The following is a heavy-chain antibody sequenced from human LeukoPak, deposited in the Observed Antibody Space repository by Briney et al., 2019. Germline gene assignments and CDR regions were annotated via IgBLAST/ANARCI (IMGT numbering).Heavy chain of an antibody. CDR2: IYYSGST. D-gene: IGHD2-15*01. J-gene: IGHJ4*02. V-gene: IGHV4-39*01. Sequence: SETLSLTCTVSGGSISSSSYYWGWIRQPPGKGLEWIGGIYYSGSTYYNPSLKSRVTISVDTSKNQFSLKLSSVTAADTAVYYCVGTGGIFDDYWGQGTLVTVSS. CDR3: VGTGGIFDDY. CDR1: GGSISSSSYY.